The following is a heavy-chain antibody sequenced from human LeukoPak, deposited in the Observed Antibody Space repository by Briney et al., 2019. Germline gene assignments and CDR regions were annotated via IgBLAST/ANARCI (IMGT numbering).Heavy chain of an antibody. J-gene: IGHJ4*02. D-gene: IGHD2-15*01. CDR3: AREECSGGSCYIDY. Sequence: GGSLRLSCAASGFTFDDYGMSWVRQAPGKGLVWVSRINSDGSLTSYADSVKGRFTISRDNAKSTLYLLMNSLRAEDTAVYNCAREECSGGSCYIDYWGQGTLVTVSS. CDR2: INSDGSLT. V-gene: IGHV3-74*01. CDR1: GFTFDDYG.